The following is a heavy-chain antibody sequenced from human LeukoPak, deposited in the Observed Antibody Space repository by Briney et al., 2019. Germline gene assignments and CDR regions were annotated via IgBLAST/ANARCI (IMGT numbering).Heavy chain of an antibody. CDR2: ISYDGSNK. CDR3: ARAGYDFWSGYYHSLDY. CDR1: GFTFSSYA. D-gene: IGHD3-3*01. V-gene: IGHV3-30-3*01. J-gene: IGHJ4*02. Sequence: GGSLRLSCAASGFTFSSYAMHWVRQAPGKGLEWVAVISYDGSNKYYADSVKGRFTISRDNSKNTLYLQMNSLRAEDTAVYYCARAGYDFWSGYYHSLDYWGQGTLVTVSS.